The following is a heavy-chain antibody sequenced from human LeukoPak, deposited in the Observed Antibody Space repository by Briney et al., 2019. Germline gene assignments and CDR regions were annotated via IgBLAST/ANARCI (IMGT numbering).Heavy chain of an antibody. D-gene: IGHD5-18*01. Sequence: GASVKVSCKASGYTFTSHYIHWVRQAPGQGLEWMGIISPSGGSTSYAQKFQGRVTMTRDTSTSTVHLELSSLTYEDTAVYYCARMHVDIAMGDHYYGMDVWGQGTSVTVSS. CDR1: GYTFTSHY. CDR3: ARMHVDIAMGDHYYGMDV. CDR2: ISPSGGST. J-gene: IGHJ6*02. V-gene: IGHV1-46*01.